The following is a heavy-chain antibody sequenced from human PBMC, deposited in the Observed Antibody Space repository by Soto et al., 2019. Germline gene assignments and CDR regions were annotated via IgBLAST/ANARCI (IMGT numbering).Heavy chain of an antibody. Sequence: SLRLSCAASGFIFTNYAMHWVRQAPGRGLEWVAVISSNGGNADSADSVKGRFTISKDNSKNTVFLRKDSLRPEDSAIYYCARDRSFGTSGYYSWDLWGQGTLVTVSS. V-gene: IGHV3-30-3*01. CDR1: GFIFTNYA. CDR3: ARDRSFGTSGYYSWDL. J-gene: IGHJ5*02. CDR2: ISSNGGNA. D-gene: IGHD3-22*01.